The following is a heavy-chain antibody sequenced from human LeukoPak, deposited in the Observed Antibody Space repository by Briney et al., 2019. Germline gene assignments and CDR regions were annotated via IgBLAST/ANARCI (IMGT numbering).Heavy chain of an antibody. D-gene: IGHD3-10*01. Sequence: PGRSLRLSCAASGFTFSSYAMHWVRQAPGKGLEWVAVISYDGSNKYYADSVKGRFTISRDNSKNTLYLQMNSLRAEDTAVYYCARARGDYYYYYYMDVWGKGTTVTISS. J-gene: IGHJ6*03. V-gene: IGHV3-30*04. CDR2: ISYDGSNK. CDR1: GFTFSSYA. CDR3: ARARGDYYYYYYMDV.